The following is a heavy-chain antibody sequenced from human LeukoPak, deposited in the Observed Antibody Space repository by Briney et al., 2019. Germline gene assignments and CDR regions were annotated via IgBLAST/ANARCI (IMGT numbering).Heavy chain of an antibody. CDR1: GGSISSGDYY. V-gene: IGHV4-30-4*08. CDR3: AISSTSCYEY. J-gene: IGHJ4*02. Sequence: SETLSLTCTVSGGSISSGDYYSSWIRQPPGKGLEWIGYIYYSGSTYYNPSLKSRVTISVDTSKNQFSRKLSSVTAADTAVYYCAISSTSCYEYWGQGTLVTVSS. CDR2: IYYSGST. D-gene: IGHD2-2*01.